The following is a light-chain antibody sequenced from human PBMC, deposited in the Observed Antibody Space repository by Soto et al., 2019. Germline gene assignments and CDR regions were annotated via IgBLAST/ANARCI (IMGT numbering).Light chain of an antibody. CDR3: QQYGRTSWT. Sequence: EIVLTQSPGTLSLSPGEGATLSCSASQSVSTNFFARYQQKPGQAPRLLIYGASTRATGIPDRFSGSGSGTDFTLTISRLEPEDFAVYYCQQYGRTSWTFGQGTKVEIK. J-gene: IGKJ1*01. CDR1: QSVSTNF. CDR2: GAS. V-gene: IGKV3-20*01.